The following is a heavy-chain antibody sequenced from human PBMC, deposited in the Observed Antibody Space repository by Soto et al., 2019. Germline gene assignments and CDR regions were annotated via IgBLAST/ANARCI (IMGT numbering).Heavy chain of an antibody. CDR1: GYTFTSYD. CDR3: ARDYSSGYGMDV. CDR2: MNPNSGNT. Sequence: QVQLVHSGAEVKKPGASVKVSCKASGYTFTSYDINWVRQATGQGLEWMGWMNPNSGNTDYAQKFQGRVTMTRNTSISTAYMELSSLRSEDTAVYYCARDYSSGYGMDVWGQGTTVTVSS. V-gene: IGHV1-8*01. J-gene: IGHJ6*02. D-gene: IGHD6-19*01.